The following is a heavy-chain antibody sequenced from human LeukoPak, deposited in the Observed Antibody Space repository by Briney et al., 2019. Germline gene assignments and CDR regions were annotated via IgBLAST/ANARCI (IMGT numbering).Heavy chain of an antibody. CDR2: IYYSGYN. CDR3: ARETSQKGAHYMDV. Sequence: SETLSLTCTVSGGSISSYYWSWIRQPPGKGLEWIGDIYYSGYNNYNPSLKSRVTISVDTSKNQFSLKLRSVTAADTAVYYCARETSQKGAHYMDVWGKGTTVTISS. CDR1: GGSISSYY. D-gene: IGHD3-16*01. J-gene: IGHJ6*03. V-gene: IGHV4-59*01.